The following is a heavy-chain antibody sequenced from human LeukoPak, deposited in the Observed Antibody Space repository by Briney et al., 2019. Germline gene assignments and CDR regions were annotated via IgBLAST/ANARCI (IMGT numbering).Heavy chain of an antibody. V-gene: IGHV3-30*18. Sequence: PGGSLRLSCAASGFTFSNYGIHWVRQAPGKGLEWVAVIPYDGRNKYYADSVKGRVTISRDNSKNTLYLQMNSLRAEDTAVYYCAKGIAAAGTINYYGMDVWGQGTTVTVSS. J-gene: IGHJ6*02. CDR3: AKGIAAAGTINYYGMDV. CDR1: GFTFSNYG. CDR2: IPYDGRNK. D-gene: IGHD6-13*01.